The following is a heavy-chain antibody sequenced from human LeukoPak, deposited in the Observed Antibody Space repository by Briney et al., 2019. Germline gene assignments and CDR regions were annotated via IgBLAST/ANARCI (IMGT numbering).Heavy chain of an antibody. D-gene: IGHD3-3*01. CDR1: GGSISSYY. J-gene: IGHJ4*02. V-gene: IGHV4-4*07. CDR2: IYTSGST. Sequence: SETLSLTCTVSGGSISSYYWSWIRQPAGKGLEWIGRIYTSGSTNYNPSLKSRVTMSVDTSKNQFSLKLSSVTAADTAVYYCASDDFWSGYPEYWGPGTLVTVSS. CDR3: ASDDFWSGYPEY.